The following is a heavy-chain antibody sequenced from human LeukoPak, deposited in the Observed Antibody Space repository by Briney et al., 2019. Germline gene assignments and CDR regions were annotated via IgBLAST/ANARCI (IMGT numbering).Heavy chain of an antibody. D-gene: IGHD2-21*02. CDR3: ARGRDWNYGYGMDV. CDR2: IYYSGST. J-gene: IGHJ6*02. V-gene: IGHV4-59*01. CDR1: GDSISSYY. Sequence: MPSETLSLTCTVSGDSISSYYWNWIRQPPGKGLDWIGYIYYSGSTNYNPSLKSQVTISVDTSKNQFSLKLISVTAADTAVYYCARGRDWNYGYGMDVWGQGTTVTVSS.